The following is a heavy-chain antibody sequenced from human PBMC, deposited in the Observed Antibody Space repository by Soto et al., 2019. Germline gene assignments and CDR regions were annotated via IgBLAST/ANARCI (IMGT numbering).Heavy chain of an antibody. CDR1: GFTFSNAW. Sequence: SLRLSCAASGFTFSNAWMSWVRQAPGKGLEWVGRIKSKTDGGTTDYAAPVKGRFTISRDDSKNTLYLQMNSLKTEDTAVYYCTTEGAYAGGYYYGMDVWGQGTTVTVSS. CDR2: IKSKTDGGTT. D-gene: IGHD2-2*01. CDR3: TTEGAYAGGYYYGMDV. J-gene: IGHJ6*02. V-gene: IGHV3-15*01.